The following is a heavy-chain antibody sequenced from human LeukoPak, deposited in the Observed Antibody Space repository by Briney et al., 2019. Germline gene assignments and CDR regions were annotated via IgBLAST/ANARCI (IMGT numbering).Heavy chain of an antibody. CDR1: GGSISSSGYY. CDR2: IYHSGST. Sequence: SETLSLTCTVSGGSISSSGYYWGWIRQPPGKGLEWIGEIYHSGSTNYNPSLKSRVTISVDKSKNQFSLKLSSVTAADTAVYYCARRTSKARIYYYYMDVWGKGTTVTISS. D-gene: IGHD1/OR15-1a*01. CDR3: ARRTSKARIYYYYMDV. J-gene: IGHJ6*03. V-gene: IGHV4-39*07.